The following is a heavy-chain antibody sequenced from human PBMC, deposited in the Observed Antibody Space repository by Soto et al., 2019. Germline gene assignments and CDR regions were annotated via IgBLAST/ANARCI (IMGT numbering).Heavy chain of an antibody. J-gene: IGHJ5*02. Sequence: QVQLMQSGAEVKKPGSSVKVSCKASGGTFSSYAISWVRQAPGQGLEWMGGIIPIFGTANYAQKFQGRVTITADESTSTAYMELSSLRSEDTAVYYCARMGICSGGSCYSGGSWFDPWGQGTLVTVSS. D-gene: IGHD2-15*01. CDR1: GGTFSSYA. V-gene: IGHV1-69*01. CDR2: IIPIFGTA. CDR3: ARMGICSGGSCYSGGSWFDP.